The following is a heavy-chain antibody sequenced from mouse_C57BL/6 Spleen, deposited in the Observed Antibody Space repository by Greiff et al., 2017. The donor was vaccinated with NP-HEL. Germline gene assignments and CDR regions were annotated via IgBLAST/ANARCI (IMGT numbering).Heavy chain of an antibody. CDR1: GYTFTDYN. J-gene: IGHJ4*01. Sequence: EVKLMESGPELVKPGASVKIPCKASGYTFTDYNMDWVKQSHGKSLEWIGDINPNNGGTIYTQKFKGKATLTVDKSSSTAYMELRSLTSEDTAVYYCARDSSGPYYAMDYWGQGTSVTVSS. CDR3: ARDSSGPYYAMDY. D-gene: IGHD3-2*02. V-gene: IGHV1-18*01. CDR2: INPNNGGT.